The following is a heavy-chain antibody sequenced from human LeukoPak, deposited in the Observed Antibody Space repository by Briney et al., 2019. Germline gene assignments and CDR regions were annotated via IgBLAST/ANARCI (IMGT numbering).Heavy chain of an antibody. D-gene: IGHD2-15*01. Sequence: GASVKVSCKASGYTFTGYYMHWVRQAPGQGLEWMGWINPNSGGTNYAQKFQGRVTMTRDTSISTAYMELSSLRSEDTAVYYCAYCSGGNWFDPWGQGTLVTVSS. CDR1: GYTFTGYY. CDR2: INPNSGGT. J-gene: IGHJ5*02. CDR3: AYCSGGNWFDP. V-gene: IGHV1-2*02.